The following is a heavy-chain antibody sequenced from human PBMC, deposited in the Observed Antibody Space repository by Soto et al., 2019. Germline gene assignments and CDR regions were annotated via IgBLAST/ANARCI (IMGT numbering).Heavy chain of an antibody. CDR2: IKQDGSEK. CDR1: GFTFSSYW. CDR3: ARDVVYDFWSGYSNYMDV. Sequence: GGSLRLSCAASGFTFSSYWMSWVRQAPGKGLEWVANIKQDGSEKYYVDSVKGRFTISRDNAKNSLYLQMNSLRAEDTAVYYCARDVVYDFWSGYSNYMDVWGKGTTVTVSS. D-gene: IGHD3-3*01. J-gene: IGHJ6*03. V-gene: IGHV3-7*01.